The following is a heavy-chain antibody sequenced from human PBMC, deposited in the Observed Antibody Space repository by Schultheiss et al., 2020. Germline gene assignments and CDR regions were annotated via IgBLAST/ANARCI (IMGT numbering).Heavy chain of an antibody. CDR2: ISSSSSYT. CDR1: GFTFSSYE. CDR3: ARGLIAVADTPIDY. Sequence: GESLKISCAASGFTFSSYEMNWVRQAPGKGLEWVSYISSSSSYTNYADSVKGRFTISRDNAKNSLYLQMNSLRAEDTAVYYCARGLIAVADTPIDYWGQGTLVTVSS. J-gene: IGHJ4*02. V-gene: IGHV3-21*05. D-gene: IGHD6-19*01.